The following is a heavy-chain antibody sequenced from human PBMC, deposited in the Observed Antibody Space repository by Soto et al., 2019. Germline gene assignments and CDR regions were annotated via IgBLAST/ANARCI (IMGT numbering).Heavy chain of an antibody. CDR2: MNPNSGNT. Sequence: ASVKVSCKASGYTFTSYDINWVRQATGQGLEWMGWMNPNSGNTGYAQKFQGRVTMTRNTSISTAYMELSSLRSEDTAVYYCASGPPVVVVAATSTPEDYYYYMDVWGKGTTVTVSS. D-gene: IGHD2-15*01. CDR1: GYTFTSYD. J-gene: IGHJ6*03. V-gene: IGHV1-8*01. CDR3: ASGPPVVVVAATSTPEDYYYYMDV.